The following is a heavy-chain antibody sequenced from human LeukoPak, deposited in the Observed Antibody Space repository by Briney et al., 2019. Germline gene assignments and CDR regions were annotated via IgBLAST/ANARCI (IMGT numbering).Heavy chain of an antibody. J-gene: IGHJ4*02. Sequence: SETLSLTCAVYGGSFSGYYWSWIRQPPGKGREWIGEINHSGSTNYNPSLKSRVTISVDTSKNQFSLKLSSVTAADTAVYYCARAMPDCSSTSCYSVWGQGTLVTVSS. CDR2: INHSGST. CDR3: ARAMPDCSSTSCYSV. V-gene: IGHV4-34*01. D-gene: IGHD2-2*01. CDR1: GGSFSGYY.